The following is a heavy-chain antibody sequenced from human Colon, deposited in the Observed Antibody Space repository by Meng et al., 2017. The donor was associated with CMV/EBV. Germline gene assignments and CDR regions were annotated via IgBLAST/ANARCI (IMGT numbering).Heavy chain of an antibody. J-gene: IGHJ6*02. V-gene: IGHV3-21*06. CDR2: ISSSSSYI. Sequence: GGSLRLSCAASGFTFSSYSMNWVRQAPGKGLEWVSSISSSSSYIYYADSVKGRFTISRDNAKNSLYLQMNSLRAEDTAVYYCAREWEGSSGNYGMDVWGQGTTVTVSS. D-gene: IGHD1-26*01. CDR3: AREWEGSSGNYGMDV. CDR1: GFTFSSYS.